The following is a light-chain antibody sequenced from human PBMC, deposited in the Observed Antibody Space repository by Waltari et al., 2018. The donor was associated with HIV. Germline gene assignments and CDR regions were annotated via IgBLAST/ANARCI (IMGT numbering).Light chain of an antibody. CDR1: HLGGKS. Sequence: SYVLTPPPSVSLAPGAAAPPSCGAWHLGGKSVRWYKQQPGQAPVLVTRYNSDRPSGIPDRISGSNSGHTATLTITRVETGDEATYYCQVWDSSNEHVVFGGGTELTVL. CDR2: YNS. CDR3: QVWDSSNEHVV. V-gene: IGLV3-21*04. J-gene: IGLJ3*02.